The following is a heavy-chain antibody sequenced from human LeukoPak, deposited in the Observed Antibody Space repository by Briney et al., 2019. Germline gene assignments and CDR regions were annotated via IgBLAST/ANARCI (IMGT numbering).Heavy chain of an antibody. D-gene: IGHD5-12*01. V-gene: IGHV4-4*07. J-gene: IGHJ3*02. CDR2: IYTSGTT. CDR3: AGEAGGGYARAFDI. Sequence: PSETLSLTCIVSGGSISSNSWTWIRQPAGEGLEWIGRIYTSGTTNYEPSLKSRVTMSVDTSKNQFSLKLSSVTAADTAVYYCAGEAGGGYARAFDIWGQGTMVTVSS. CDR1: GGSISSNS.